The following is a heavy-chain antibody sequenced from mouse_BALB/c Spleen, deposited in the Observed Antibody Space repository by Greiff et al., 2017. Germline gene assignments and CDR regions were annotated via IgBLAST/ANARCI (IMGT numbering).Heavy chain of an antibody. V-gene: IGHV6-6*02. Sequence: EVKLVESGGGLVQPGGSMKLSCVASGFTFSSYWMSWVRQSPEKGLEWVAEIRLKSDNYATHYAESVKGKFTISRDDSKSRLYLQMNSLRAEDTGIYYCTSGNYVAFDYWGQGTTLTVSS. D-gene: IGHD2-1*01. CDR1: GFTFSSYW. J-gene: IGHJ2*01. CDR3: TSGNYVAFDY. CDR2: IRLKSDNYAT.